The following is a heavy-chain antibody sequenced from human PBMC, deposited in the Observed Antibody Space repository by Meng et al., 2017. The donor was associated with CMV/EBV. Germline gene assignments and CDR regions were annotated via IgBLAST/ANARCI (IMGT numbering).Heavy chain of an antibody. CDR1: GGSFSGYY. Sequence: SETLSLTCAVYGGSFSGYYWSWIRQPPGKGLEWIGEINHSGSTNYNPSLKSRVTISVGTSKNQFSLKLSSVTAADTAVYYCGRRPGGRDFDYWGQGTLVTVSS. CDR2: INHSGST. CDR3: GRRPGGRDFDY. J-gene: IGHJ4*02. D-gene: IGHD2-15*01. V-gene: IGHV4-34*01.